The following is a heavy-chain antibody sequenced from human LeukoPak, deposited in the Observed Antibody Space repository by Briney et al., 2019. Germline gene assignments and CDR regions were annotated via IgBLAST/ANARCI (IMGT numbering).Heavy chain of an antibody. CDR2: INHSGST. D-gene: IGHD5-18*01. CDR3: ARDPGYSSDY. Sequence: SETLSLTCAVYGGSFSGYYWSWIRQPPGKGLEWIGEINHSGSTNYKPSLKSRVTISVDTSKNQFSLKLSSVTAADTAVYYCARDPGYSSDYWGQGTLVTVSS. J-gene: IGHJ4*02. V-gene: IGHV4-34*01. CDR1: GGSFSGYY.